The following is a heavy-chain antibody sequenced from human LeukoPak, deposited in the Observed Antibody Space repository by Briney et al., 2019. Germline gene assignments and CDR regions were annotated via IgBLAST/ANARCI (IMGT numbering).Heavy chain of an antibody. J-gene: IGHJ4*02. CDR2: ISNNGGYT. V-gene: IGHV3-23*01. Sequence: GGSLRLSCAASGFTFSSYGMNWVRQAPGKGLEWVSAISNNGGYTYYADSVQGRFTISRDTSKSTLCLQMNSLRAEDTAVYYCAKQLGYCSDGSCYFPYWGQGTLVTVSS. CDR3: AKQLGYCSDGSCYFPY. CDR1: GFTFSSYG. D-gene: IGHD2-15*01.